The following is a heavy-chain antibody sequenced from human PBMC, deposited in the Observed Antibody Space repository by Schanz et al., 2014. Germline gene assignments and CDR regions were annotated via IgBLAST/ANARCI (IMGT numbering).Heavy chain of an antibody. CDR2: IIPSLGLA. V-gene: IGHV1-69*09. CDR3: TSEAHNHDGLRSYSNV. CDR1: GGTFSSFG. J-gene: IGHJ4*02. Sequence: QVQLVQSGAEVKKPGTSVKVSCKASGGTFSSFGINWVRQAPGQGLEWMGRIIPSLGLAKYEQKFQDKVTITADTSTTTAYMELSGLRSEDTAVYFCTSEAHNHDGLRSYSNVWGQGTLVTVSS. D-gene: IGHD3-10*01.